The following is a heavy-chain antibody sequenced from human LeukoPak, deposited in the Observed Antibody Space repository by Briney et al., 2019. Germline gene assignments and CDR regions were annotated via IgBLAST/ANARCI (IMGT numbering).Heavy chain of an antibody. CDR2: IWYDGSNK. Sequence: PGRSLRPSCAASGFTFSSYGMHWVRQAPGKGLEWVAVIWYDGSNKYYADSVKGRFTISRDNSKNTLYLQMNSLRAEDTAVYYCARGGDPRITMVRGVIPNDYWGQGTLVTVSS. J-gene: IGHJ4*02. CDR3: ARGGDPRITMVRGVIPNDY. CDR1: GFTFSSYG. D-gene: IGHD3-10*01. V-gene: IGHV3-33*01.